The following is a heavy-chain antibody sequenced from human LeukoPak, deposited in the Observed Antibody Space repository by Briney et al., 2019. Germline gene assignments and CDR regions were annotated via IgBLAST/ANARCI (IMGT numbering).Heavy chain of an antibody. J-gene: IGHJ4*02. CDR3: ARDEATVSPFDY. Sequence: PGGSLRLSCAASGFTFSSYSMTWVRQAPVKALEWVSSISSSSSYIYYADSVKGRFTISRDNAKNSLYLQMNSLRAEDTAVYYCARDEATVSPFDYWGQGALVTVSS. CDR2: ISSSSSYI. D-gene: IGHD4-11*01. CDR1: GFTFSSYS. V-gene: IGHV3-21*01.